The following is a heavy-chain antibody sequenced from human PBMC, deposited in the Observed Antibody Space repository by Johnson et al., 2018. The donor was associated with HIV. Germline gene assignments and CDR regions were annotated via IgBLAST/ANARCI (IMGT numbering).Heavy chain of an antibody. D-gene: IGHD2-2*01. V-gene: IGHV3-20*04. CDR3: ARGGLGYQNIHDAFDI. Sequence: VHLVESGGGVVQPGRSLRLSCAASGFTFSSYWMSWVRQAPGKGLEWVSGITWNGRSTRYVDSVKGRFPISSDNDKNSLYLQKNRLRAEYTALYYCARGGLGYQNIHDAFDIWGQGTMVTVSS. J-gene: IGHJ3*02. CDR2: ITWNGRST. CDR1: GFTFSSYW.